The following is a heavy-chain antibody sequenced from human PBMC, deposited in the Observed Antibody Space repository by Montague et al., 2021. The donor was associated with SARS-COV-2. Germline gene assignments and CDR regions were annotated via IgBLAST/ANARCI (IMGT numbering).Heavy chain of an antibody. CDR2: MYYSGST. J-gene: IGHJ4*03. CDR1: GGSISSSTYY. CDR3: ARQPRKYYDLGSYWALSDY. Sequence: SETLSLTCTVSGGSISSSTYYWGWIRQPPGKGLEWIGSMYYSGSTYYNPSLKSRVTISVDTSKKQFSLKLSSVTAADTAVYYCARQPRKYYDLGSYWALSDYWGQGTLVTVSS. D-gene: IGHD3-10*01. V-gene: IGHV4-39*01.